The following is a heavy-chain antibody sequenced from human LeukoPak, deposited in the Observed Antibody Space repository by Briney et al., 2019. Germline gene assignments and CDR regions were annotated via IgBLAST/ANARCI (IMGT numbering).Heavy chain of an antibody. CDR3: ARLFGQQWLVRRDY. CDR1: GGSFSGYY. CDR2: INHSGST. V-gene: IGHV4-34*01. D-gene: IGHD6-19*01. J-gene: IGHJ4*02. Sequence: PSETLSPTCAVYGGSFSGYYWSWIRQPPGKGLEWIGEINHSGSTNYNPSLKSRVTISVDTSKNQFSLKLSSVTAADTAVYYCARLFGQQWLVRRDYWGQGTLVTVSS.